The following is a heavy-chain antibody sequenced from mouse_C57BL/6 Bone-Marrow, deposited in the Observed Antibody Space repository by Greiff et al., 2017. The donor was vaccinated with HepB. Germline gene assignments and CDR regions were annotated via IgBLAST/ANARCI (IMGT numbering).Heavy chain of an antibody. CDR3: ARSYYYGSSYFDY. D-gene: IGHD1-1*01. CDR1: GYAFSSSW. CDR2: IYHGDGDN. J-gene: IGHJ2*01. V-gene: IGHV1-82*01. Sequence: VQLQQSGPELVKPGASVKISCKASGYAFSSSWMNWVKQRPGKGLEWIGRIYHGDGDNNYNGKFKGKATLTADKSSSTAYMQLSSLTSEDSAVYFCARSYYYGSSYFDYWGQGTTLTVSS.